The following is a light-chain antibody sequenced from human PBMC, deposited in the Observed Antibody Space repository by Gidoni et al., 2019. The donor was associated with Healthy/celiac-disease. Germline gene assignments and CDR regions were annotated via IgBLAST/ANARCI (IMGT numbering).Light chain of an antibody. Sequence: DIQMTQSPSSLSASGGDRVTITCRASQSISSYLNWYQQKPGKAPKLLTYAASSLQSGVPSSFSGSGSGTDFTLTISSLQPEEFATYYCQQSYSTPLTFGGGTKVEIK. CDR1: QSISSY. J-gene: IGKJ4*01. V-gene: IGKV1-39*01. CDR3: QQSYSTPLT. CDR2: AAS.